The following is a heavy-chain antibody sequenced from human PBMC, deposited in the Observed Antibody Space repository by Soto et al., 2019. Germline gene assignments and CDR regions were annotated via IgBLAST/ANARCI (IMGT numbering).Heavy chain of an antibody. D-gene: IGHD3-3*01. CDR1: GGSISSSSYY. CDR2: IYYSGST. CDR3: ARHAYYDFWSGYSGYYCMDV. J-gene: IGHJ6*02. V-gene: IGHV4-39*01. Sequence: PSETLSLTCTVSGGSISSSSYYWGWIRQPPGKGLEWIGSIYYSGSTYYNPSLKSRVTISVDTSKSQFSLKLSSVTAADTAVYYCARHAYYDFWSGYSGYYCMDVWGQGTTVTVSS.